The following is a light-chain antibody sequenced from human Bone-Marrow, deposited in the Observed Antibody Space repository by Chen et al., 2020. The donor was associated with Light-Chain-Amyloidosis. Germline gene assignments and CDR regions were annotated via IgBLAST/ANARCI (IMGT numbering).Light chain of an antibody. CDR1: ISHIGGYNF. CDR2: DVT. J-gene: IGLJ1*01. CDR3: SSWTSSTNFDV. V-gene: IGLV2-14*03. Sequence: QSALTQPASVSASPGQSITISCTGTISHIGGYNFVSWFQQHPGKAPKLMIYDVTNRPSGVSNRFSGSKSGNTAYLTISGLQAEDEADYYCSSWTSSTNFDVFGTGTQVTV.